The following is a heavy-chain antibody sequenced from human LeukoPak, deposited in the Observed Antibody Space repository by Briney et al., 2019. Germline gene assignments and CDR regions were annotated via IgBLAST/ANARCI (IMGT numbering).Heavy chain of an antibody. V-gene: IGHV3-30*04. CDR3: ARGPYYNTLTVFRGRILGFDY. J-gene: IGHJ4*02. CDR1: GFTFNNYA. Sequence: GGSLRLSCAASGFTFNNYAMHWVRQAPGKGLEWVAVITYDGSNKYYADSVKGRFTISRDNSKNTLYLQMNSLRAEDTAVYYCARGPYYNTLTVFRGRILGFDYWGQGTLVTVSS. CDR2: ITYDGSNK. D-gene: IGHD3-9*01.